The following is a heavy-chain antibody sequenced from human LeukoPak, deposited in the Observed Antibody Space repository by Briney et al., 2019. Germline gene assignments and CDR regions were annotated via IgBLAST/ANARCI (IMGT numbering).Heavy chain of an antibody. CDR1: GFHFSSYA. V-gene: IGHV3-53*04. D-gene: IGHD3-22*01. J-gene: IGHJ3*02. Sequence: GGSRRLSCAASGFHFSSYAMRCVREAPGKGLEGVADIYNCGSTYYADSVKGRFTISRHNSKNTLYLQMDSLRAEDTAVYYCARWGYYDSSGYPRGFDAFDIRGQGTMVTVSS. CDR2: IYNCGST. CDR3: ARWGYYDSSGYPRGFDAFDI.